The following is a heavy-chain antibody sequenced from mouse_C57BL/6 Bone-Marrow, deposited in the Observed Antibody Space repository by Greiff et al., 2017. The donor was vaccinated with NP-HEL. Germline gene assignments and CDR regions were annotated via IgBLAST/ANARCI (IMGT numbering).Heavy chain of an antibody. V-gene: IGHV2-5*01. CDR2: IWRGGST. J-gene: IGHJ3*01. CDR1: GFSLTSYG. Sequence: VKLVESGPGLVQPSQSLSITCTVSGFSLTSYGVHWVRQSPGKGLEWLGVIWRGGSTDYNAAFMSRLSITKDNSKSQVFFKMNSLQADDATIYYCAKAPWGAYWGQGTLVTVSA. CDR3: AKAPWGAY.